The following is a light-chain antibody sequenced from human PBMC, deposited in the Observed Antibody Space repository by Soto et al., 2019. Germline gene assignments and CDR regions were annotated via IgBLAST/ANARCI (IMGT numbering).Light chain of an antibody. CDR1: SSNIGSNY. Sequence: QSVLTQPPSASGTPGQRVTISCSGSSSNIGSNYVYWYQQFPGTAPKLLIYRSDQRPSGVPDRFSASKSGTSASLAISGLRSEDEAEYYCAARDDSLSGLVFGGGTKLTVL. CDR2: RSD. V-gene: IGLV1-47*01. J-gene: IGLJ2*01. CDR3: AARDDSLSGLV.